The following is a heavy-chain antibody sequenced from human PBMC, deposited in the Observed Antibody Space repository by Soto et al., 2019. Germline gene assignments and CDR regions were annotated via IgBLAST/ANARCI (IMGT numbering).Heavy chain of an antibody. CDR3: ARDLWGYCGTDCYPLDV. D-gene: IGHD2-21*02. CDR1: GGSMSPYY. V-gene: IGHV4-59*12. CDR2: IYYRGNT. Sequence: SETLSLTCSVFGGSMSPYYWSWIRQSPGKGLEWIANIYYRGNTNYNPSLESRVTISIDTSKNQFSLKLNSLTAADTAVYYCARDLWGYCGTDCYPLDVWGQGTTVTVSS. J-gene: IGHJ6*02.